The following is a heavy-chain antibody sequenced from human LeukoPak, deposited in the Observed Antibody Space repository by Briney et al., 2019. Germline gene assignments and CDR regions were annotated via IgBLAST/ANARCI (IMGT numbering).Heavy chain of an antibody. Sequence: SETLSLTCTVSGYSISSGYYWGWIRQPPGKGLEWIGSIYHSGSTYYNPSLKSRVTISVDTSKNQFSLKLSSVTAADTAVYYCARQDEKYYFDYWGQGTLVTVSS. D-gene: IGHD2-15*01. CDR1: GYSISSGYY. V-gene: IGHV4-38-2*02. CDR3: ARQDEKYYFDY. J-gene: IGHJ4*02. CDR2: IYHSGST.